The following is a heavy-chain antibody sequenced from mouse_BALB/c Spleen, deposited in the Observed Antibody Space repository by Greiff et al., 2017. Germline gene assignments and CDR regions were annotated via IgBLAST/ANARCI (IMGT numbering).Heavy chain of an antibody. V-gene: IGHV3-6*02. CDR2: ISYDGSN. Sequence: EVQLQESGPGLVKPSQSLSLTCSVTGYSITSCYYWNWIRQSPGNILEWMGYISYDGSNNYNPSLKNRISITRDTSKNPFFLKLNSVTTEDTATYYCARGGNYYYFDYWGQGTTLTVSS. D-gene: IGHD1-1*01. J-gene: IGHJ2*01. CDR1: GYSITSCYY. CDR3: ARGGNYYYFDY.